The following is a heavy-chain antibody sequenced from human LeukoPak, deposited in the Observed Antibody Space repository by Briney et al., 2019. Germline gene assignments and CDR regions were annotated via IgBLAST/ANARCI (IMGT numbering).Heavy chain of an antibody. J-gene: IGHJ5*02. V-gene: IGHV4-39*01. D-gene: IGHD3-22*01. Sequence: SETLSLTCTVSGGSINSSSYYWGWIRQPPGKGLECIGSIYYSGSTYYNPSLKSRVTISVDTSMNQFSLKLSSVTAADTAVYYCARLQGGTYYYDSSGYLNWFDPWGQGTQVTVSS. CDR1: GGSINSSSYY. CDR2: IYYSGST. CDR3: ARLQGGTYYYDSSGYLNWFDP.